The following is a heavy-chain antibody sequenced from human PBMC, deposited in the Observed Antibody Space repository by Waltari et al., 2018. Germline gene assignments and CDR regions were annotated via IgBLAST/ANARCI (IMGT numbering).Heavy chain of an antibody. J-gene: IGHJ2*01. CDR3: ARGRFSWYFDL. V-gene: IGHV4-59*01. CDR2: IYYSGST. Sequence: QVQLQESGPGLVKPSETLSLTCTVSGGSISSYYWSWIRQPPGKGLEWIGYIYYSGSTNYNPSLKSRVTISVDTSKNQFSLKLSSVTAADTAVYYCARGRFSWYFDLWGRGTLVTVSS. CDR1: GGSISSYY.